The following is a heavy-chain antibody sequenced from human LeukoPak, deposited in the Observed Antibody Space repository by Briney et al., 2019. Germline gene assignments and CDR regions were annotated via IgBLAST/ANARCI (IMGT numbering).Heavy chain of an antibody. J-gene: IGHJ4*02. Sequence: PGGSLRLSCAASGFTFSSYWMSWVRQAPGKGLEWVANIKQDGSEKYYVDSVKGRFTISRDNAKNSLYLQMNSLRAEDTAVYYCARDSHRGYYDSSGYYGTFDYWGQGTLVTVSS. D-gene: IGHD3-22*01. CDR2: IKQDGSEK. CDR3: ARDSHRGYYDSSGYYGTFDY. CDR1: GFTFSSYW. V-gene: IGHV3-7*01.